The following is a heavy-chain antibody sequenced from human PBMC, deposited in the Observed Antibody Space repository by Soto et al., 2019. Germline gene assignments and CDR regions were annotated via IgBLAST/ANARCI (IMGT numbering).Heavy chain of an antibody. CDR3: ARAVAYNYGNFNY. CDR2: ISPDGGTT. J-gene: IGHJ4*02. V-gene: IGHV3-74*01. D-gene: IGHD5-18*01. Sequence: GGSLRLSCAASGFTFSSYWMHWVRQAPGEGLLWVSRISPDGGTTNYAGSVKGRFTISRDNAENTLYLQMNSLGAEDTAVYYCARAVAYNYGNFNYWGQGALVTVSS. CDR1: GFTFSSYW.